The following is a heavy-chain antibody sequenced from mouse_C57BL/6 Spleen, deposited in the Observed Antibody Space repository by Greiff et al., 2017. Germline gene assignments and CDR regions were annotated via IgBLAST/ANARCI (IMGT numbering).Heavy chain of an antibody. CDR1: GYTFTDHT. D-gene: IGHD2-4*01. CDR2: IYPSGGST. V-gene: IGHV1-78*01. CDR3: ATPCNYEGSGYFAD. Sequence: QVQLQQSDAELVKPGASVKLSCKASGYTFTDHTIHWMKQRPEQGLEWIGYIYPSGGSTKYNEEFKGKATLTADKSSSTDYMQLNSLTSEDSAVSYCATPCNYEGSGYFADWGQGTLVTVSA. J-gene: IGHJ3*01.